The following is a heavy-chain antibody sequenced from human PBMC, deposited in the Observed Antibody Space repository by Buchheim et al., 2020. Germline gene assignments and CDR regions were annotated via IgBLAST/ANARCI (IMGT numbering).Heavy chain of an antibody. CDR1: GGSITSSHW. CDR3: ARDPSSSATFDS. V-gene: IGHV4-4*02. CDR2: IYHTGST. Sequence: QVQLQESGPGLVKPSGTLSLTCAVSGGSITSSHWWTWVRQPPGKGLEWFGEIYHTGSTNYRPSLASRVTILVDRSKNQFLLTLRSVTAADTGFYYCARDPSSSATFDSWGQGTL. D-gene: IGHD2-2*01. J-gene: IGHJ5*01.